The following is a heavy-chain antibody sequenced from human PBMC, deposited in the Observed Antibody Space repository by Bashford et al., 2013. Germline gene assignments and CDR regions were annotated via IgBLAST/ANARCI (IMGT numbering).Heavy chain of an antibody. CDR3: ARDGEYSSPYLNYYMDV. V-gene: IGHV1-69*13. CDR2: IIPIFGTA. Sequence: SVKVSCKASGGTFSSYAISWVRQAPGQGLEWMGGIIPIFGTANYAQKFQGRVTITADESTSTAYMELSSLRSEDTAVYYCARDGEYSSPYLNYYMDVWGQRGPRVTGLL. CDR1: GGTFSSYA. J-gene: IGHJ6*03. D-gene: IGHD6-6*01.